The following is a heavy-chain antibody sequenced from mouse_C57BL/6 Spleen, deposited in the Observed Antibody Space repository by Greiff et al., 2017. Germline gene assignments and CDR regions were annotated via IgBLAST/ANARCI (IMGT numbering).Heavy chain of an antibody. J-gene: IGHJ3*01. Sequence: EVQLQESGEGLVKPGGSLKLSCAASGFTFSSYAMSWVRQTPEKRLEWVAYISSGGDYIYYADTVKGRFTISRDNARNTLYLQMSSLKSEDTAMYYCTRAGYDPPFAYWGQGTLVTVSA. CDR1: GFTFSSYA. D-gene: IGHD2-3*01. V-gene: IGHV5-9-1*02. CDR2: ISSGGDYI. CDR3: TRAGYDPPFAY.